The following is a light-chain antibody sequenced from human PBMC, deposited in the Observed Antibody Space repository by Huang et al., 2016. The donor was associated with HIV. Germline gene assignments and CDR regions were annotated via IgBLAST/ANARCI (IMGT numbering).Light chain of an antibody. CDR3: QQYYKLYT. V-gene: IGKV3-15*01. J-gene: IGKJ2*01. CDR1: QSVGST. CDR2: GAS. Sequence: IVMTQSPGTLSVSPGERATLSCRASQSVGSTLAWYQQKPGQSPRLLIYGASTRATGIPARFSGSGSGTEFTLTNSSLQSEDFAVYYCQQYYKLYTFGQGTKLEIK.